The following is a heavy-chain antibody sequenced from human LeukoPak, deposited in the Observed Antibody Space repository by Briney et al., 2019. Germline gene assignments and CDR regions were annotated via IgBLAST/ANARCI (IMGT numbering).Heavy chain of an antibody. J-gene: IGHJ4*02. CDR2: IYYSGST. Sequence: SETLSLTCTVSGGSVSSSSYYWGWIRQPPGKGLEWLGSIYYSGSTYYNPSLKSRVTISVDTSKNQFSLKLSSVTAADTAVYYCARSYGSGSYYPFDYWGQGTLVTVSS. D-gene: IGHD3-10*01. CDR1: GGSVSSSSYY. CDR3: ARSYGSGSYYPFDY. V-gene: IGHV4-39*01.